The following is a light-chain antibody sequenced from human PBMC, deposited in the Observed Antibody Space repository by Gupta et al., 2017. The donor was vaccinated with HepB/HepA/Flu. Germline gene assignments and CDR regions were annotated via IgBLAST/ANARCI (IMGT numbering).Light chain of an antibody. CDR2: LGS. V-gene: IGKV2-28*01. Sequence: DIVMTQSPLSLPVTPGGPASISCRSSQSLLHSNGYNYLDWYLQKPGQSPQLLIYLGSNRASGVPDRFSGSGSGTDFTLKISRVEAEDVGVYYCMQALQTLGVTFGPGTKVDIK. CDR1: QSLLHSNGYNY. J-gene: IGKJ3*01. CDR3: MQALQTLGVT.